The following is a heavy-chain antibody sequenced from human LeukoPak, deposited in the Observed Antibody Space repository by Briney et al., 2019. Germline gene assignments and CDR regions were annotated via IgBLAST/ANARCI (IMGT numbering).Heavy chain of an antibody. J-gene: IGHJ4*02. Sequence: ASVKVSCKASGGTFSSYAISWVRQAPGQGLERMGRIIPILGIANYAQKFQGRVTITADKSTSTAYMELSSLRSEDTAVYYCARVGQGYSSGWYFDYWGQGTLVTVSS. V-gene: IGHV1-69*04. CDR1: GGTFSSYA. CDR3: ARVGQGYSSGWYFDY. CDR2: IIPILGIA. D-gene: IGHD6-19*01.